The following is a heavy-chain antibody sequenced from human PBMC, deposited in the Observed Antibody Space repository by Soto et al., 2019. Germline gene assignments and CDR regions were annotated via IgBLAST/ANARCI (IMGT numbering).Heavy chain of an antibody. Sequence: QVHLVQSGAEVKKPGASVKVSCKGSGYIFTTYGIPWVRQAPGQGLEWMGRISAQNGNTNYAQKLQGRVTVTRDTSTSTAYMELRNLRSDDTAGYYCARGRYGDYWGQGAMVTVSS. CDR3: ARGRYGDY. V-gene: IGHV1-18*01. CDR1: GYIFTTYG. CDR2: ISAQNGNT. D-gene: IGHD1-1*01. J-gene: IGHJ4*02.